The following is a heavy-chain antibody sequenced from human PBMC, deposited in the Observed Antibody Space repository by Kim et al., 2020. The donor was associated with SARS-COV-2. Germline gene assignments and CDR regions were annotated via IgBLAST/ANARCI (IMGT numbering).Heavy chain of an antibody. J-gene: IGHJ4*02. CDR3: ANPRVG. CDR2: GSGVST. Sequence: GSGVSTNYADSVKGRFTISRDNSKNTLYLQMNSLRAEDTAVYYCANPRVGWGQGTLITVSS. V-gene: IGHV3-23*01.